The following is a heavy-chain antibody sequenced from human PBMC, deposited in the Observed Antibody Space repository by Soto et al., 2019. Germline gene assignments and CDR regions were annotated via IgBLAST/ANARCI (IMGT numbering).Heavy chain of an antibody. V-gene: IGHV3-23*01. D-gene: IGHD1-26*01. J-gene: IGHJ6*03. CDR1: GFTFSSYA. Sequence: GGSLRLSCAASGFTFSSYAMSWVRQAPGKGLEWVSAISGSGGSTYYADSVKGRFTISRDNSKNTLYLQMNSLRAEDTAVYYCAKSVGATYYYYYYMDVWGKGTTVTVSS. CDR3: AKSVGATYYYYYYMDV. CDR2: ISGSGGST.